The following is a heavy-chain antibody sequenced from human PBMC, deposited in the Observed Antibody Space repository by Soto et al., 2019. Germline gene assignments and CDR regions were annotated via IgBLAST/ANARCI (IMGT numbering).Heavy chain of an antibody. V-gene: IGHV3-30-3*01. Sequence: QVQLVESGGGVVQPGRSLRLSCAASGFTFSSYAMHWVRQAPGKGLEWGAVISYDGSNKYYADSVKGRFTISRDNSKNTLYLQMNSLRAEDTAVYYCARDRVMIVVVPGPGYFDYWGQGTLFTVSS. CDR2: ISYDGSNK. J-gene: IGHJ4*02. D-gene: IGHD3-22*01. CDR3: ARDRVMIVVVPGPGYFDY. CDR1: GFTFSSYA.